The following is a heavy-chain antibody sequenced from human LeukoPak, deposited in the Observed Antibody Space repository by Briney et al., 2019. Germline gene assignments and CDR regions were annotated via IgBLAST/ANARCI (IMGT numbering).Heavy chain of an antibody. CDR2: IHPSGIT. D-gene: IGHD2/OR15-2a*01. J-gene: IGHJ6*04. CDR3: VRDEYRDV. V-gene: IGHV4-4*07. CDR1: GASINKDY. Sequence: WETLSLTCTVSGASINKDYWAWIRQPAGKGLEWIGRIHPSGITHQNPSLRGRVTMSIDASKNQFSLNLSSVTAADTAVYYCVRDEYRDVWAKGPRSPSPQ.